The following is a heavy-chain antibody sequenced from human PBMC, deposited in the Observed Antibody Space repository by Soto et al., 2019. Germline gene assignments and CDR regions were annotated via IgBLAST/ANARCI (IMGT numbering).Heavy chain of an antibody. CDR1: GGSIRSNGYH. CDR2: VYYSGNT. J-gene: IGHJ4*02. V-gene: IGHV4-39*01. CDR3: ARQPSGYDTY. Sequence: QLQLQESGPGLVKPSETLSVTCTVSGGSIRSNGYHWDWIRQPPGKGLEWIGNVYYSGNTYYNPSLKSRVSISIDTSKNQFSLKLRSVTAADTAEYYCARQPSGYDTYWGQGALVTVSS. D-gene: IGHD5-12*01.